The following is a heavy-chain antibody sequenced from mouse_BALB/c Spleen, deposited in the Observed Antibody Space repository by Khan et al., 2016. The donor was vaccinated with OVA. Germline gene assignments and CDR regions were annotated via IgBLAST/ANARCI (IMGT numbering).Heavy chain of an antibody. Sequence: DLVKPGASVKLSCKASGYTFTSYWINWIKQRPGQGLEWIGRIAPGSGSNYYNDMFKGKATLTVDTSSTTAYIQVRSLSSEDSAVYFCGRSTYYGSGLYAMDYWGQGPSVTVSS. CDR2: IAPGSGSN. V-gene: IGHV1S41*01. D-gene: IGHD1-1*01. CDR1: GYTFTSYW. J-gene: IGHJ4*01. CDR3: GRSTYYGSGLYAMDY.